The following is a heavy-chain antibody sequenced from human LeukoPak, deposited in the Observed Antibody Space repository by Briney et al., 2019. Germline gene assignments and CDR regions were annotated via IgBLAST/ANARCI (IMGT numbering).Heavy chain of an antibody. CDR1: GFTFSNYW. CDR2: ISSSGGTT. Sequence: PGGSLRLSCAASGFTFSNYWMSWVRQAPGKGLEWVSSISSSGGTTYYADSVKGRFTMSRDNSKNTLYLQMNSLRAEDTAVYYCARALYTTRSPRGYWGQGTLVTVSS. D-gene: IGHD1-26*01. V-gene: IGHV3-23*01. CDR3: ARALYTTRSPRGY. J-gene: IGHJ4*02.